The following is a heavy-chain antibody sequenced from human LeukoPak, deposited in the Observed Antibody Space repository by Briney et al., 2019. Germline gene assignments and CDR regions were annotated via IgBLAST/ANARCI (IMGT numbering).Heavy chain of an antibody. V-gene: IGHV1-2*02. CDR1: GYTFNGYY. Sequence: ASVKVSCKTSGYTFNGYYMHWVRQAPGQGLEWMGWINPNSGRTNYAQKFQGRVTMTRDTSISTAYMELSRLRSDDTAVYYCARDFEPGIAVAGAIDYWGQGTLVTVSS. CDR2: INPNSGRT. J-gene: IGHJ4*02. D-gene: IGHD6-19*01. CDR3: ARDFEPGIAVAGAIDY.